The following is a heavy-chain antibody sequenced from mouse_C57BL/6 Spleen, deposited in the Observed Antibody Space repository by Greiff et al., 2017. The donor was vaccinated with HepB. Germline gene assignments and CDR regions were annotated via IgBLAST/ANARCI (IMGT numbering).Heavy chain of an antibody. CDR2: IHPNSGST. CDR1: GYTFTSYW. J-gene: IGHJ2*01. CDR3: ARDYYGSTYY. V-gene: IGHV1-64*01. D-gene: IGHD1-1*01. Sequence: VQLQQPGAELVKPGASVKLSCKASGYTFTSYWMHWVKQRPGQGLERIGMIHPNSGSTNYNEKFKSKATLTVDKSSSTAYMQLSSLTSEDSAVYYCARDYYGSTYYWGQGTTLTVSS.